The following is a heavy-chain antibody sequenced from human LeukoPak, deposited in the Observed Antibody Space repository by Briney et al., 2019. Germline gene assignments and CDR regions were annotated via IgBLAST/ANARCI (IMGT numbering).Heavy chain of an antibody. V-gene: IGHV3-30*18. J-gene: IGHJ4*02. Sequence: GGSLRLSCAASGFTFSSYGMHWVRQAPGKGLEWVAVISYDGSKEYYADSVKGRFTISRDNSKNTLYLQMDSLRAEDTAVYYCAKDRSDTTVVYNFDYWGQGTLVTVSS. CDR1: GFTFSSYG. CDR2: ISYDGSKE. D-gene: IGHD2-21*01. CDR3: AKDRSDTTVVYNFDY.